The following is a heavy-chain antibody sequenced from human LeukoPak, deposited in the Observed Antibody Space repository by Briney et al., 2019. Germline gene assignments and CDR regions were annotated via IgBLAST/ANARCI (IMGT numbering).Heavy chain of an antibody. Sequence: GASVKVSCKASGYTFTGYYMHWVRQAPGQGLEWMGWINPNSGGTNYAQKFQGRVTMTRDTSISTAYMELSRLRSDDTAVYYCARTLARTTVVTGGVDYYYYYYMDVWGKGTTVTVSS. CDR2: INPNSGGT. CDR3: ARTLARTTVVTGGVDYYYYYYMDV. D-gene: IGHD4-23*01. V-gene: IGHV1-2*02. J-gene: IGHJ6*03. CDR1: GYTFTGYY.